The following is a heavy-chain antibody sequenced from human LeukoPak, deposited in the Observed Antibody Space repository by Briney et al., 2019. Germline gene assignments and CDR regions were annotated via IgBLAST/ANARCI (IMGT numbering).Heavy chain of an antibody. CDR2: ISYDGNNR. CDR3: AKVKGEVIGAFDI. Sequence: PGRSLRLSCAASRFTFSIYGMHWVRQAPGKGLEGVAVISYDGNNRYYADSVKGRFTISRYNSKNTLYLQMNSLRAEDTAVYYCAKVKGEVIGAFDIWGQGTMVTVSS. V-gene: IGHV3-30*18. J-gene: IGHJ3*02. D-gene: IGHD3-16*01. CDR1: RFTFSIYG.